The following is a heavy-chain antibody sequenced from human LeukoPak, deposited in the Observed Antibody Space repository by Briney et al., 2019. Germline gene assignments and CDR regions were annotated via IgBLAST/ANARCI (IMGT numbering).Heavy chain of an antibody. Sequence: EGSLRLSCAASGFTFSSYWMSWVRQAPGKGLEWVANIKQDGSEKYYVDSVEGRFTISRDNAKNSLYLQVNSLRTEDTAVYYCARDFDMGTTPGDDFDYWGQGTLVTVSS. CDR2: IKQDGSEK. CDR1: GFTFSSYW. CDR3: ARDFDMGTTPGDDFDY. D-gene: IGHD1-14*01. J-gene: IGHJ4*02. V-gene: IGHV3-7*01.